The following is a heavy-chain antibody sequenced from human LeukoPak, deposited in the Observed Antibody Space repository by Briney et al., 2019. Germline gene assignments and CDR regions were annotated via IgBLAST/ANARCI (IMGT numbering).Heavy chain of an antibody. CDR2: INHSGST. J-gene: IGHJ3*02. D-gene: IGHD5-12*01. Sequence: PSETLSLTCAVYGGSFSGYYWSWIRQPPGKGLEWIGEINHSGSTNYNPSLKSRVTISVDTSKNQFSLKLSSVTAADTAVYYCARLPTRYIVATTGAFDIWGQGTMVTVSS. V-gene: IGHV4-34*01. CDR3: ARLPTRYIVATTGAFDI. CDR1: GGSFSGYY.